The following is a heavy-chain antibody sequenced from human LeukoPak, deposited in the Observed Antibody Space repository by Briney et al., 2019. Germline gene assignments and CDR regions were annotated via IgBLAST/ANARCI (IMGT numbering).Heavy chain of an antibody. CDR2: IKKDGSEK. CDR3: ARAYYSSGSEYFQH. CDR1: GFTFSSYW. J-gene: IGHJ1*01. D-gene: IGHD6-19*01. Sequence: GGSLRLSCAASGFTFSSYWMSWVRQAPGKGLEWVANIKKDGSEKYYVDSVKGRFTISRDNAKNSLYLQMNSLRAEDTAVYYCARAYYSSGSEYFQHWGQGTLVTVSS. V-gene: IGHV3-7*03.